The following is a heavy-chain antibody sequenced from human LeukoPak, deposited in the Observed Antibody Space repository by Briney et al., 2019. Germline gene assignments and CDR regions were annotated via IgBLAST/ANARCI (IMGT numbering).Heavy chain of an antibody. CDR1: GYTFTDYY. D-gene: IGHD3-22*01. J-gene: IGHJ5*02. Sequence: ASVKVSCKASGYTFTDYYIHWVRQAPGQGLEWMGWIHPNSGVTNSAQKLQGRVTMTRDTSITTVNMELNRLRSDDTAVYYYARGGYYNTSGYHYVQGFDPWGQGTLVTVSS. V-gene: IGHV1-2*02. CDR3: ARGGYYNTSGYHYVQGFDP. CDR2: IHPNSGVT.